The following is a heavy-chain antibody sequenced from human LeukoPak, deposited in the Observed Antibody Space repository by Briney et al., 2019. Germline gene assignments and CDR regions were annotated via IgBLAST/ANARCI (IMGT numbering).Heavy chain of an antibody. CDR3: AGLPAYYYDTSGFYFDY. Sequence: GGSLRLSCAASGFTVSSNYMSWVRQAPGKGVEWVSVIYSGGSRYYADSVKGRFTISRDNSKNTLYLQMNSLRAEDTAVYYCAGLPAYYYDTSGFYFDYWGQGTLVTVSS. J-gene: IGHJ4*02. CDR2: IYSGGSR. D-gene: IGHD3-22*01. CDR1: GFTVSSNY. V-gene: IGHV3-66*04.